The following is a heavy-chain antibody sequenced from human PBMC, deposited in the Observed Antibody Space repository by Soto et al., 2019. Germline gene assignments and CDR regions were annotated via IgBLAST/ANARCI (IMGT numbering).Heavy chain of an antibody. Sequence: EVQLVESGGGLVQPGRSLRLSCVASGLIFDDYAMHWVRRAPGKGLEWVSGINWNSDSIGYVDSVKGRFTISRDNTKKSLYLQMNSLRAEDTALYYCAKDRVINWLTWFDTWGPGTLVTVSS. V-gene: IGHV3-9*01. CDR1: GLIFDDYA. CDR3: AKDRVINWLTWFDT. CDR2: INWNSDSI. J-gene: IGHJ5*02. D-gene: IGHD3-9*01.